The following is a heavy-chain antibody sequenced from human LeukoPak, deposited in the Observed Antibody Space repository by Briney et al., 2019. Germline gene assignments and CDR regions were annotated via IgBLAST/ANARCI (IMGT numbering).Heavy chain of an antibody. CDR1: GYTFTSYG. J-gene: IGHJ6*02. CDR3: ASYDCGGDCYLYYYYGMDV. D-gene: IGHD2-21*02. CDR2: ISAYNGNT. Sequence: ASVKVSCKASGYTFTSYGISWVRQAPGQGLEWMGWISAYNGNTNHAQNLQGRVTMTTDTSTSTAYMELRSLRSDDRALYCCASYDCGGDCYLYYYYGMDVWGQGTTVTVSS. V-gene: IGHV1-18*01.